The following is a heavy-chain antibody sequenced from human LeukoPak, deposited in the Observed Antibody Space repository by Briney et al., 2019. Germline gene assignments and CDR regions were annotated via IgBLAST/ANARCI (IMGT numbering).Heavy chain of an antibody. J-gene: IGHJ4*02. CDR2: ITGSSRLI. CDR1: GFTFSSYS. D-gene: IGHD1/OR15-1a*01. V-gene: IGHV3-48*04. CDR3: ARVSGGRTEYFDS. Sequence: SGGSLRLSCAASGFTFSSYSMNWVRQAPGMGLQWVSYITGSSRLIYYADSVKGRFTISRDNAKTSLYLQMNSLRAEDTAVYYCARVSGGRTEYFDSWGQGTLVTVSS.